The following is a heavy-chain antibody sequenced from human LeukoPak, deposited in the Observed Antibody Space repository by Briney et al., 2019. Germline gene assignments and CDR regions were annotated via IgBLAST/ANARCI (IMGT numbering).Heavy chain of an antibody. Sequence: GGSLRLSCAASGFTFSSYGMHWVRQAPGKGLEWVAFIRYDGSNKYYADSVKGRFTIPRDNSKNTLYLQMNSLRAEDTAVYYCAKVGSEGRYYYMDVWGKGTTVTISS. CDR3: AKVGSEGRYYYMDV. V-gene: IGHV3-30*02. D-gene: IGHD1-26*01. CDR2: IRYDGSNK. CDR1: GFTFSSYG. J-gene: IGHJ6*03.